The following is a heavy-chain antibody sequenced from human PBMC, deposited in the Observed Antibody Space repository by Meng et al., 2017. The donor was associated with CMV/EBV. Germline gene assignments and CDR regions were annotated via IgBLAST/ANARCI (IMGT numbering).Heavy chain of an antibody. D-gene: IGHD6-6*01. CDR3: ARGPLRPYSSSSGSGYFDY. CDR2: ISSSGSTI. J-gene: IGHJ4*02. CDR1: GFTFSSYE. Sequence: LTCAASGFTFSSYEMNWVRQAPGKGLEWVSYISSSGSTIYYADSVKGRFTISRDNAKNSLYLQMNSLRAEDTAVYYCARGPLRPYSSSSGSGYFDYWGQGTLVTVSS. V-gene: IGHV3-48*03.